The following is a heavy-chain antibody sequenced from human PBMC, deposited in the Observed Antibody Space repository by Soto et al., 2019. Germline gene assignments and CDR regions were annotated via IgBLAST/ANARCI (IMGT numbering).Heavy chain of an antibody. D-gene: IGHD3-22*01. J-gene: IGHJ4*02. Sequence: PSETLSLTCAVSGGSISSGGYSWSWIRQPPGKGLEWIGYIYHSGSTYYNPSLKSRVTISVDTSKNQFSLKLSSVTAADTAVYYCARERYYDSSGYPSWYFDYWGQGTLVTVSS. CDR3: ARERYYDSSGYPSWYFDY. V-gene: IGHV4-30-2*01. CDR2: IYHSGST. CDR1: GGSISSGGYS.